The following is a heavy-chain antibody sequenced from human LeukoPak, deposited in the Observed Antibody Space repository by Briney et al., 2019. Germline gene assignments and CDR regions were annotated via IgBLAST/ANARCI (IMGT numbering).Heavy chain of an antibody. D-gene: IGHD1-26*01. J-gene: IGHJ5*02. CDR1: GFTFSNYA. CDR2: SGSGGNT. V-gene: IGHV3-23*01. Sequence: GGSLRLSCAASGFTFSNYAMSWVRQAPGKGLEWVSASGSGGNTYYADSVTGRFTISRDNSKNTLYLQMNRLRAEDTAVYYCASMGATWQFTSWGQGTLVTVSS. CDR3: ASMGATWQFTS.